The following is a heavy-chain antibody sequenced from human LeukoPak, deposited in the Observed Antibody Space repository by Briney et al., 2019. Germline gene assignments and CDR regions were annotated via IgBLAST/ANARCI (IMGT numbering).Heavy chain of an antibody. V-gene: IGHV4-59*08. CDR2: ISHSGST. D-gene: IGHD1-14*01. CDR3: ARVTSRLGWFDP. CDR1: GGSMSSYY. Sequence: PSETLSLTCTVSGGSMSSYYWNWIRQPPGKGLEWIGGISHSGSTYYKPSLKSRVTISVDTSKNQFSLKLRSVTAADTAVYYCARVTSRLGWFDPWGQGTLVTVSS. J-gene: IGHJ5*02.